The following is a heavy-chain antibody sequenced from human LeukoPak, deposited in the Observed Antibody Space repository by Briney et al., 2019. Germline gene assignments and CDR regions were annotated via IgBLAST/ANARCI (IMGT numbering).Heavy chain of an antibody. CDR2: IRYDGSNK. D-gene: IGHD3-3*01. V-gene: IGHV3-30*02. J-gene: IGHJ4*02. CDR3: AKGAYYDFWSGYYTGHYFDY. CDR1: GFTFSSYG. Sequence: GGSLRLSCAASGFTFSSYGMHWVRQAPGKGLEWVAFIRYDGSNKYYADSVKGRFTISRDNSKNTLYLQMNSLRAEDTAVYYCAKGAYYDFWSGYYTGHYFDYWGQGTLVTVSS.